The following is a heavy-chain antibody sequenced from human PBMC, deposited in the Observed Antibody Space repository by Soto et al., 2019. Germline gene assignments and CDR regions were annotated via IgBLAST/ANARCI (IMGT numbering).Heavy chain of an antibody. CDR1: GFTFSSYS. CDR3: ARDGPNYDFWSGYYPADAFDI. CDR2: ISSSSSYI. V-gene: IGHV3-21*01. Sequence: SLRLSCAASGFTFSSYSMNWVRQAPGKGLEWVSSISSSSSYIYYADSVKGRFTISRDNAKNSLYLQMNSLRAEDTAVYYCARDGPNYDFWSGYYPADAFDIWGQGTMVTVSS. J-gene: IGHJ3*02. D-gene: IGHD3-3*01.